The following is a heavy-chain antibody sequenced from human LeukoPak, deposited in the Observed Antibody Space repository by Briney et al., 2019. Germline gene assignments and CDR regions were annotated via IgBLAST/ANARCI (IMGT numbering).Heavy chain of an antibody. CDR1: GGSISSHY. CDR3: ARVSKALWWWPIDY. Sequence: PSETLSLTCTVSGGSISSHYWSWIRQPPGKGLEWIGYIYYSGSTNYNPSLKSRVTISVDTSKNQFSLKLSSVTAADTAVYYCARVSKALWWWPIDYWGQGTLVTVSS. V-gene: IGHV4-59*11. CDR2: IYYSGST. D-gene: IGHD2-21*01. J-gene: IGHJ4*02.